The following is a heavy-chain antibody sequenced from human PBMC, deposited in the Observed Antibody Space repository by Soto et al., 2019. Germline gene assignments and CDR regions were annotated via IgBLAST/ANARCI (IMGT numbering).Heavy chain of an antibody. J-gene: IGHJ4*02. CDR3: AHVYGGYENSDY. Sequence: QITLKESGPTLVKPTQTLTLTCTFSGFSLSTSGVGVGWIRQPPGKALEWLALIYWDDDKRYSPSLKSRLTITKDTSKNQVVPTMTNMYPVDTATYSCAHVYGGYENSDYWGQGTLFTGSS. CDR1: GFSLSTSGVG. V-gene: IGHV2-5*02. D-gene: IGHD5-12*01. CDR2: IYWDDDK.